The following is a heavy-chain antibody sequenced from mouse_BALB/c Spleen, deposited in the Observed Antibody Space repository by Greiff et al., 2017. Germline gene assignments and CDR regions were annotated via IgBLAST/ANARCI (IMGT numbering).Heavy chain of an antibody. CDR1: GYTFTSYW. V-gene: IGHV1-5*01. Sequence: EVQLQQSGTVLARPGASVKMSCKASGYTFTSYWMHWVKQRPGQGLEWIGAIYPGNSDTSYNQKFKGKAKLTAVTSTSTAYMELSSLTNEDAAVYYCTRAYDYDRRNFDYWGQGTTLTVSS. D-gene: IGHD2-4*01. CDR2: IYPGNSDT. J-gene: IGHJ2*01. CDR3: TRAYDYDRRNFDY.